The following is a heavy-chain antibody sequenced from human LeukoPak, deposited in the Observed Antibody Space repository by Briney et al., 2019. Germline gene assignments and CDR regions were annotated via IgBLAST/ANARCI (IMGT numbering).Heavy chain of an antibody. Sequence: GGSLRLSCAASGFTFSSYWMHWVRQAPGKGLVRVSLINGDGTSTNYADSVKGRFTISRNNAKNTLYLQMNSLRAGDTAVYYCVRGNYFDYWGQGTLVTVSS. CDR3: VRGNYFDY. CDR1: GFTFSSYW. CDR2: INGDGTST. J-gene: IGHJ4*02. V-gene: IGHV3-74*01.